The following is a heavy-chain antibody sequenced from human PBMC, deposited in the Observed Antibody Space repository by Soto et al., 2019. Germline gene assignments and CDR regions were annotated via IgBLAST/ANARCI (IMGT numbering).Heavy chain of an antibody. Sequence: PGGSLRLSCAASGFTFSTYTMNWVRQAPGKGLEWVAGIFPGGSTYYANSVKGRFTISRDHSQSSVFLQMSSLRDEDTAVYYCAKGAFGESQFFDYWGQGTLVTVSS. CDR2: IFPGGST. CDR1: GFTFSTYT. CDR3: AKGAFGESQFFDY. V-gene: IGHV3-23*03. J-gene: IGHJ4*02. D-gene: IGHD3-10*01.